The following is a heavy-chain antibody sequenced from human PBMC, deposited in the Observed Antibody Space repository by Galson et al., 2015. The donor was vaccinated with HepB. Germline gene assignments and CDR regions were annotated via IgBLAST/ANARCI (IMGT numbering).Heavy chain of an antibody. CDR2: TYYRSKWQK. J-gene: IGHJ6*02. Sequence: CAISGDSVSANTAVWNWIRQSPSRGIEWLGRTYYRSKWQKDYAVSMKSRITISTDTSRNQVSLQLNSMSPEDTAVYYCAYGVDVWGQGTTVTVSS. CDR1: GDSVSANTAV. CDR3: AYGVDV. V-gene: IGHV6-1*01.